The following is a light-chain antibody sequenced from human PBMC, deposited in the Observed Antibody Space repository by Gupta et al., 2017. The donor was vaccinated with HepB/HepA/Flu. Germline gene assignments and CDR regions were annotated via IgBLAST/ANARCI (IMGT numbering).Light chain of an antibody. CDR3: QSDDSRNHGV. CDR1: SGSIASNF. J-gene: IGLJ3*02. Sequence: FLLTQPHSVSESPGKTVTISCSRSSGSIASNFVQWYQQRPGSAPTIVIYEDNQRPSGVVDRFSGSIDSSSNSASLTISGLKTEDEADYYCQSDDSRNHGVFDGGTKVTVL. CDR2: EDN. V-gene: IGLV6-57*03.